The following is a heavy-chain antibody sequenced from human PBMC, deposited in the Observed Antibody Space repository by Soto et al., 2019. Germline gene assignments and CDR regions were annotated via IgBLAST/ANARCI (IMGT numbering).Heavy chain of an antibody. CDR3: ARGRGLELRGSDY. CDR2: IWYDGSNK. V-gene: IGHV3-33*01. J-gene: IGHJ4*02. Sequence: QVQLVESGGGVVQPGMSLRLSCAASGFTFSSYGMHWVRQAPGKGLEWGAVIWYDGSNKYYADSVKGQFTISRDNSKNTLYLQRNTLRAKDTAVYYCARGRGLELRGSDYWGQGTLVTVSS. CDR1: GFTFSSYG. D-gene: IGHD1-7*01.